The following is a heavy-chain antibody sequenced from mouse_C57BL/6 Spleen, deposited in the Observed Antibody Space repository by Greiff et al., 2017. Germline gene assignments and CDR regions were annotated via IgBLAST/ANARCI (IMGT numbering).Heavy chain of an antibody. Sequence: VQLQQSGAELVRPGASVTLSCKASGYTFTDYEMHWVKQTPVHGLEWIGAIDPETGGTAYNQKFTGKAILTADKSSSTAYMELRSLTSEDSAVYYCTRRGNYSNFPWFAYWGQGTLVTVSA. CDR3: TRRGNYSNFPWFAY. D-gene: IGHD2-5*01. CDR1: GYTFTDYE. CDR2: IDPETGGT. J-gene: IGHJ3*01. V-gene: IGHV1-15*01.